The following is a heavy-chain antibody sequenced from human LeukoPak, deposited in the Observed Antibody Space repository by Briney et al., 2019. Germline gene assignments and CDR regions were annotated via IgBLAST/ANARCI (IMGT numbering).Heavy chain of an antibody. V-gene: IGHV3-74*01. CDR3: ASNYYDSSAYVN. J-gene: IGHJ4*02. CDR2: INSDESSP. D-gene: IGHD3-22*01. CDR1: GFTFSSYW. Sequence: PGGSLRLSCAASGFTFSSYWMHWVRQPPGKGLLWVSRINSDESSPSYADSVKGRFTISRDNAKNTLYLQMNSLRAEDTAVYYCASNYYDSSAYVNWGQGTLVTVSS.